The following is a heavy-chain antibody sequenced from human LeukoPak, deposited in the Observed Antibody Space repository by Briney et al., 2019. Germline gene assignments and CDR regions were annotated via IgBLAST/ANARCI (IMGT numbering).Heavy chain of an antibody. CDR2: ISSSGSTI. V-gene: IGHV3-48*03. J-gene: IGHJ3*01. Sequence: PGGSLRLSCAASGFTFSSYEMNWVRQAPGKGLEWVSYISSSGSTIYYADSVKGRFTISRDNAKNSLYLQLNSLRAEDTAPYYCARDTHYYGSGSPAFDLWGRGTMVTVSS. CDR1: GFTFSSYE. CDR3: ARDTHYYGSGSPAFDL. D-gene: IGHD3-10*01.